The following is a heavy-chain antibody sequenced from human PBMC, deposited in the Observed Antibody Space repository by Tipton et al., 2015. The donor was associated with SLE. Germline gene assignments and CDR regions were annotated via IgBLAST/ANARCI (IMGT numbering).Heavy chain of an antibody. CDR3: VREGDTAFDY. J-gene: IGHJ4*02. Sequence: SLRLSCAASGFNFRRHWMVWVRQAPGQGLVWVTRMNSDGSNIFYADFVKGRFTISRDNVKNTVYLQMNSLTVEDTALYYCVREGDTAFDYWGQGTLVTVSS. CDR1: GFNFRRHW. CDR2: MNSDGSNI. D-gene: IGHD5-18*01. V-gene: IGHV3-74*01.